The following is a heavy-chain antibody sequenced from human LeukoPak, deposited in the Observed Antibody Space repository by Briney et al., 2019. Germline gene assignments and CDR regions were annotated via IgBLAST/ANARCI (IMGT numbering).Heavy chain of an antibody. D-gene: IGHD5-12*01. CDR2: ISSSSSYT. V-gene: IGHV3-11*06. CDR3: ARASGYARYYFDN. CDR1: GFTFSDYY. Sequence: GGSLRLSCAASGFTFSDYYMSWIRQAPGKGLEWVSYISSSSSYTNYADSVKGRFTISRDNAKNSLYLQMNSLRAEDTAVYYWARASGYARYYFDNGGQGTLVTVPS. J-gene: IGHJ4*02.